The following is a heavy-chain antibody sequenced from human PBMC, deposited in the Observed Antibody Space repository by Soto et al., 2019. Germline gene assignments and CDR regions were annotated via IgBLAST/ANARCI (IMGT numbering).Heavy chain of an antibody. Sequence: QVQLVQSGAEVKKPGSSVKVSCKASGGTFSSYAISWVRQAPGQGLEWMGGISPIFGTANYAQKFQGRVTITDDESTSTAYMELSSLGAEDMAVYDCARGWIQLKYDGMDVWGQGTTVTVSS. V-gene: IGHV1-69*01. CDR3: ARGWIQLKYDGMDV. CDR1: GGTFSSYA. J-gene: IGHJ6*02. D-gene: IGHD5-18*01. CDR2: ISPIFGTA.